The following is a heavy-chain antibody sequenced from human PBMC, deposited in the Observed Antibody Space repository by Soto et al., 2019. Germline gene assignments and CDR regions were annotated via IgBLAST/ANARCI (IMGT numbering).Heavy chain of an antibody. J-gene: IGHJ6*02. CDR2: IYYSGST. V-gene: IGHV4-31*03. CDR1: GGSISSGGYY. D-gene: IGHD2-21*02. CDR3: ARVCGGDCHNGMDV. Sequence: QVQLQESGPGLVKPSQTLSLTCTVSGGSISSGGYYWSWIRQHPGKGLEWIGYIYYSGSTYYNPSLQSRVTISVDTSKKQCSLKLSCVTAAVTAVYHCARVCGGDCHNGMDVWGQGTTVSVSS.